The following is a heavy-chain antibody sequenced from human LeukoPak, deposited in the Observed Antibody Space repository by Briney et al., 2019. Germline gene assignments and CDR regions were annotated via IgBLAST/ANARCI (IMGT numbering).Heavy chain of an antibody. CDR1: GFTFSSYG. Sequence: GGSLRLSCAASGFTFSSYGMHWVRQAPGKGLEWVAVIWYDGSNKYYADSVKGRFTISRDNSKNTLYLQMNRLRAEDTAVYYCAKENVAAALPDNWFDPWGQGTLVTVSS. CDR3: AKENVAAALPDNWFDP. D-gene: IGHD2-2*01. J-gene: IGHJ5*02. CDR2: IWYDGSNK. V-gene: IGHV3-33*06.